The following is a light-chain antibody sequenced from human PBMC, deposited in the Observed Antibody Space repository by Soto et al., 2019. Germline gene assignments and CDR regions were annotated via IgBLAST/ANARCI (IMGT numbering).Light chain of an antibody. V-gene: IGLV1-40*01. CDR2: GNS. Sequence: QSVLTQPPSVSGAPGQRVTISCTGSSSNIGAGYDVHWYQQLPGTAPKLLIYGNSNRPSGVPDRFSGSKSGTSASLAITGLQAEDEADYCRSYDSSLSGSVFGGGTKLTVL. CDR1: SSNIGAGYD. CDR3: RSYDSSLSGSV. J-gene: IGLJ3*02.